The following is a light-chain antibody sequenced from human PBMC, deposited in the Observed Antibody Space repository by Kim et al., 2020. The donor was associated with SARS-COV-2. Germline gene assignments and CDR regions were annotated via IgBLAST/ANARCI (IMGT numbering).Light chain of an antibody. J-gene: IGLJ2*01. CDR1: KVGDKY. V-gene: IGLV3-1*01. Sequence: SYELTQPPSVSVSPGQTARITCSGNKVGDKYSCWYQQRPGQSPVMVIYQDNKRPSGIPERFSGSNSGNTATLTISGTQPMDEADYYCQAWDSRTVVFGGG. CDR2: QDN. CDR3: QAWDSRTVV.